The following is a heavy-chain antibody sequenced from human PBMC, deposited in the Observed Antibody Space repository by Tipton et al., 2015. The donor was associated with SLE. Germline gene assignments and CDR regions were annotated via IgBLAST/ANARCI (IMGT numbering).Heavy chain of an antibody. V-gene: IGHV4-59*12. J-gene: IGHJ6*03. Sequence: TLSLTCTVSGGSISSYYWSWIRQPPGKGLEWIGYIYYSGSTNYNPSLKSRATVSLDRSNNEFSLRLSSVTAADTAVYYCARGVAGYFFYCYMDVWGKGTTVTISS. D-gene: IGHD2/OR15-2a*01. CDR1: GGSISSYY. CDR2: IYYSGST. CDR3: ARGVAGYFFYCYMDV.